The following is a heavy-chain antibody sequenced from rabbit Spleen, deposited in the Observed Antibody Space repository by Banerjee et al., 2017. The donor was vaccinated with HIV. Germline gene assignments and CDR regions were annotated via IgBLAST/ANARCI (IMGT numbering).Heavy chain of an antibody. Sequence: QSLEEAGGDLVKPGASLTLTCIASGVSFSDNSYMCWVRQAPGKGLEWIACINAVTGKAVYASWAKGRSTFSKTSPTTVTLQMTSLTAADTATYFCARNYVNAFDPWGQGTLVTVS. CDR2: INAVTGKA. CDR3: ARNYVNAFDP. V-gene: IGHV1S40*01. J-gene: IGHJ2*01. CDR1: GVSFSDNSY. D-gene: IGHD1-1*01.